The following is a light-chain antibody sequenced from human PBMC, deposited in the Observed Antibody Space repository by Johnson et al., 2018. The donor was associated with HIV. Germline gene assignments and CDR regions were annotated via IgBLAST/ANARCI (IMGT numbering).Light chain of an antibody. J-gene: IGLJ1*01. CDR2: ENT. CDR3: GTWDSSLSASYV. Sequence: QSVLTQPPSVSAAPGQKVTISCSGTSSNIGNHYVSWYQLLPGTAPKLLIYENTKRPSGVPDRFSGSKSGTSATLGITGLQTGDEADYYCGTWDSSLSASYVFGTGTKVTVL. CDR1: SSNIGNHY. V-gene: IGLV1-51*01.